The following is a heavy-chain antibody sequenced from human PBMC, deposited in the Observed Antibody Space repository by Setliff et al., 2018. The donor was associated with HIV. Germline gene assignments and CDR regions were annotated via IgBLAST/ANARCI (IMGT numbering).Heavy chain of an antibody. CDR3: ARVDYGSGSFDY. V-gene: IGHV1-69*13. J-gene: IGHJ4*02. CDR2: IIPIFGTA. D-gene: IGHD3-10*01. Sequence: SVKVSCKASGGTFSSYAISWVRQVPGQGLEWMGGIIPIFGTANYAQKFQGRVTITADESTSTAYMELSSLRSEDTAVYYCARVDYGSGSFDYWGQGTLVTVSS. CDR1: GGTFSSYA.